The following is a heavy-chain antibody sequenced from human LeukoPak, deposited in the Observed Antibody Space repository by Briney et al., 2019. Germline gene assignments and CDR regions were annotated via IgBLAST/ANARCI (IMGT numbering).Heavy chain of an antibody. CDR3: TRVPAWFGELSIDY. Sequence: GGSLRLSCTASGFTFGDYAMSWVRQAPGKGLEWVGFIRSKAYGGTTEYAASVKGRFTISRGDSKSIAYLQMNSLKTEDTAVYYCTRVPAWFGELSIDYWGQGTLVTVSS. CDR2: IRSKAYGGTT. V-gene: IGHV3-49*04. CDR1: GFTFGDYA. D-gene: IGHD3-10*01. J-gene: IGHJ4*02.